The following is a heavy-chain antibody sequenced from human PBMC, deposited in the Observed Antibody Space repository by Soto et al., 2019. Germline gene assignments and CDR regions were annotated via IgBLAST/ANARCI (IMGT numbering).Heavy chain of an antibody. CDR1: GFTLSAHW. CDR3: TTDSYSTIIIVRFDY. Sequence: GGSLRLSCAASGFTLSAHWINWVRQAPGKGLEWVGRIKSKTDGGTTDYAEPVKGRFAISRDDSNNMVYLQMNSLKIEDTAVYYCTTDSYSTIIIVRFDYWGHGTLVPVSS. D-gene: IGHD3-22*01. V-gene: IGHV3-15*07. J-gene: IGHJ4*01. CDR2: IKSKTDGGTT.